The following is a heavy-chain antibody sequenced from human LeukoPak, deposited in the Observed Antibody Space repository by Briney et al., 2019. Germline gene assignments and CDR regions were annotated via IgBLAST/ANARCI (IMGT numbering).Heavy chain of an antibody. D-gene: IGHD2-8*02. V-gene: IGHV4-39*02. CDR2: MHYTGNN. CDR3: AGDSTGLFFDY. CDR1: GGSINNTSFF. J-gene: IGHJ4*02. Sequence: PSETLSLTCTVSGGSINNTSFFWGWIRQPPGNGLEWIASMHYTGNNYYSPSVTSRATISLDTSKNKVSLTLRSVTAADTAVYYCAGDSTGLFFDYWGQGTLITVSS.